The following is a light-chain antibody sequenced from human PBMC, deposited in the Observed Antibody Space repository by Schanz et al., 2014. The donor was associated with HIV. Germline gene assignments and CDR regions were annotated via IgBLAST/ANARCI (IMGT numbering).Light chain of an antibody. Sequence: QSVLTQPPSASGPPGQRVTISCSGSSSNVGSNTVNWYQHLPGTAPKLLMYANNQRASGVPDRFSGSGSGTSASLAITGLRSEDEADYYCAAWDGSLNVWVFGGGTKLTVL. CDR1: SSNVGSNT. J-gene: IGLJ3*02. CDR3: AAWDGSLNVWV. CDR2: ANN. V-gene: IGLV1-44*01.